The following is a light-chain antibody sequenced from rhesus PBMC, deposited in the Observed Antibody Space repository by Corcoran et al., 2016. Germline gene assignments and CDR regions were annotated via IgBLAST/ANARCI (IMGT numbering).Light chain of an antibody. V-gene: IGKV2-78*01. CDR3: MQGIQRPLT. J-gene: IGKJ4*01. Sequence: DIVMTQTPLSLPVTPGEPASISCRSSQSLLHSGGNTYLYWYRQKPGQSPHLVIHEGSNRASGFPDRFSGSGSGTDFTLKISRVEAEDVGVYYCMQGIQRPLTFGRGTKVEIK. CDR2: EGS. CDR1: QSLLHSGGNTY.